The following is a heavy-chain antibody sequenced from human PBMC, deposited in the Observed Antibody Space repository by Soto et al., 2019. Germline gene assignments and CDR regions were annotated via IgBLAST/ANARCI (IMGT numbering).Heavy chain of an antibody. J-gene: IGHJ4*02. CDR2: IIPIFGTA. CDR1: GGTFSSYT. V-gene: IGHV1-69*06. CDR3: AAPSFFSYKGYFDY. D-gene: IGHD1-1*01. Sequence: SVKVSCKVSGGTFSSYTISWVRQAPGQGLEWMGGIIPIFGTANYAQKFQGRVTITADKSTSTAYMELSSLRSEDTAVYYCAAPSFFSYKGYFDYWGQGTLVTVSS.